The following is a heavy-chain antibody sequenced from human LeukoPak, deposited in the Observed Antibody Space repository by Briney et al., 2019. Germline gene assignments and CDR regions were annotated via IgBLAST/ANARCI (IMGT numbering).Heavy chain of an antibody. CDR2: IFSGGST. J-gene: IGHJ3*02. D-gene: IGHD1-26*01. CDR3: ARGRRWDLLVSLIDASDI. CDR1: GFSVSSNF. Sequence: PGRSLRLSCAASGFSVSSNFMTWVRQAPGKGLEWVSVIFSGGSTYYADSVKGRFTISRDNSKNTVYLQMNSLRVEDTAVYYCARGRRWDLLVSLIDASDIWGQGTMVTVSS. V-gene: IGHV3-53*01.